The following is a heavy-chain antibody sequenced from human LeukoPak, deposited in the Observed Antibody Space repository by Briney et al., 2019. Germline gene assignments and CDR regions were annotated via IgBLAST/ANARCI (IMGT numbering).Heavy chain of an antibody. V-gene: IGHV3-73*01. CDR3: TTPGSSGWMFRFDP. D-gene: IGHD6-19*01. Sequence: GGSLRLSCAASGFTFSGSAMHWVRQASGKGLEWVGRIRSKANSYATAYAASVKGRFTISRDDSKNTAYLQMNSLKTEDTAVYYCTTPGSSGWMFRFDPWGQGTLVTVSS. CDR1: GFTFSGSA. CDR2: IRSKANSYAT. J-gene: IGHJ5*02.